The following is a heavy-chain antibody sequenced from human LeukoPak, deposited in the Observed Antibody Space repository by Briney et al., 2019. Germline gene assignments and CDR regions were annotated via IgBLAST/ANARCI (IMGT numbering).Heavy chain of an antibody. CDR3: ARCTAGLDY. Sequence: PGGSLRLSCAASGFTLSRSWMAWVRQAPGKGLEWVANIKEDGSEKYYVDSVKGRFTISRDNAKNSLYLQMNSLRAEDTALYYCARCTAGLDYWGQGTLVTVSS. V-gene: IGHV3-7*01. CDR2: IKEDGSEK. D-gene: IGHD1-1*01. CDR1: GFTLSRSW. J-gene: IGHJ4*02.